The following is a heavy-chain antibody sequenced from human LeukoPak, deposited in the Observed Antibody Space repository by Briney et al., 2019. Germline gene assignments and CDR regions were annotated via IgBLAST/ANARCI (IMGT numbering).Heavy chain of an antibody. Sequence: SVKVSCKASGGTFISYAISWVRQAPGQGLEWMGGIIPIFGTANYAQKFQGRVTITTDESTSKAYMEMSSLRYKDTAVYYCARASVVAYYAFDIWGQGTMVTVSS. V-gene: IGHV1-69*05. CDR3: ARASVVAYYAFDI. J-gene: IGHJ3*02. D-gene: IGHD2-15*01. CDR2: IIPIFGTA. CDR1: GGTFISYA.